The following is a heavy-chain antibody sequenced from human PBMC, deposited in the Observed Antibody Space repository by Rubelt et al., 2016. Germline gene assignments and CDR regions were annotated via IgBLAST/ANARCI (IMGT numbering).Heavy chain of an antibody. Sequence: QLQLQESGPGLVKPSETLSLTCTVSGGSISSSSYYWGWIRQPPGKGLEWIGSIYYSGSTYYNPSLKSRVTISVETSKNQFSRKLSSVTAADTAVYYCARGRYYGSGSYFAFDIWGQGTMVTVSS. J-gene: IGHJ3*02. CDR2: IYYSGST. D-gene: IGHD3-10*01. V-gene: IGHV4-39*07. CDR1: GGSISSSSYY. CDR3: ARGRYYGSGSYFAFDI.